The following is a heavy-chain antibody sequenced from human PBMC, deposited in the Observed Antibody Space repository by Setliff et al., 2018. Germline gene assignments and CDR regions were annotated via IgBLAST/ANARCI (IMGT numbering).Heavy chain of an antibody. J-gene: IGHJ4*02. Sequence: GSLRLSCAASGFTFSDHYMNRIRQAPGKGLEWIGEIYHSGSTNYNPSLKSRVTISVDKSKNQFSLKLNSVTAADTAVYYCARRGQGFNNPFDYWGQGTLVTVSS. CDR2: IYHSGST. D-gene: IGHD3-9*01. CDR1: GFTFSDHY. CDR3: ARRGQGFNNPFDY. V-gene: IGHV4-34*01.